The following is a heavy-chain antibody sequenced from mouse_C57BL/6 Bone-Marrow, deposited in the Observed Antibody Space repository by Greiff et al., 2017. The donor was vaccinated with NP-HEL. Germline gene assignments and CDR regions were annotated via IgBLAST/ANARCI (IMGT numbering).Heavy chain of an antibody. CDR1: GYTFTSYW. CDR2: IHPNSGST. Sequence: QVQLKQPGSELVKPGASVKLSCKASGYTFTSYWMHWVKQRPGQGLEWIGMIHPNSGSTNYNEKFKSKATLTVDKSSSTAYMQLSSLTSEDSAVYYCARYWDGYYAMDYWGQGTSVTVSS. J-gene: IGHJ4*01. V-gene: IGHV1-64*01. D-gene: IGHD2-3*01. CDR3: ARYWDGYYAMDY.